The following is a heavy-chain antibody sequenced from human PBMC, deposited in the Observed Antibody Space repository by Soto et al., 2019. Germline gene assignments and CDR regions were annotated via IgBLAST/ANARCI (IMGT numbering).Heavy chain of an antibody. J-gene: IGHJ4*02. D-gene: IGHD5-18*01. V-gene: IGHV3-30-3*01. CDR3: ARGLSRGYSYGYFDY. CDR2: ISYDGSNK. Sequence: GGSLRLSCAASGFTFSSYAMHWVRQAPGKGLEWVAVISYDGSNKYYADSVKGRFTISRDNSKNTLYLQMNSLRAEDTAVYYCARGLSRGYSYGYFDYWGQGTLVTVSS. CDR1: GFTFSSYA.